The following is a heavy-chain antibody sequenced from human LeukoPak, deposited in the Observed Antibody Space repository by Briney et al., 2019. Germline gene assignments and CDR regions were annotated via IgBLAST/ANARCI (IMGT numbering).Heavy chain of an antibody. Sequence: PSETLSLTCTVSGGSINRGSYYWSWIRQPAGKGLEWIRRIYTSGSTNYNPSLKSRVTISVDTSKNQFSLKLSSVTAADTAVYYCAREETLEDDNWFDPWGQGTLVTVSS. V-gene: IGHV4-61*02. CDR2: IYTSGST. CDR1: GGSINRGSYY. J-gene: IGHJ5*02. D-gene: IGHD1-1*01. CDR3: AREETLEDDNWFDP.